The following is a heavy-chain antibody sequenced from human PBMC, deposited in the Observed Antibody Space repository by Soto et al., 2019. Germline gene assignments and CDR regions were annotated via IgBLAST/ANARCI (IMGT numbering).Heavy chain of an antibody. D-gene: IGHD2-15*01. CDR3: AREGCSGRRCTDY. J-gene: IGHJ4*02. V-gene: IGHV3-30-3*01. CDR1: GFTLSRYA. CDR2: ISYDGSNK. Sequence: GGSPRIFCAASGFTLSRYAMHWVRQAPGKGLEWVAVISYDGSNKYYADSVKGRFTISRDNSKNTLYLQMNSLRAEDTAVYYCAREGCSGRRCTDYSGQRTLVTVSS.